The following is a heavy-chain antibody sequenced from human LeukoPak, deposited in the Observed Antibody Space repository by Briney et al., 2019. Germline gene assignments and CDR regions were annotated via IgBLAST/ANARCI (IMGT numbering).Heavy chain of an antibody. Sequence: GESLKISCKASGYSFTSNKIAWVRQAPGKGLEWMGNISPGDSNTRYSPAFQGQVTISSDKSLSTAHLQWSSLKASDTAMYYCARRGGYCSGNSCWNDYWGQGTLVTVSS. D-gene: IGHD2-15*01. J-gene: IGHJ4*02. CDR3: ARRGGYCSGNSCWNDY. CDR1: GYSFTSNK. V-gene: IGHV5-51*01. CDR2: ISPGDSNT.